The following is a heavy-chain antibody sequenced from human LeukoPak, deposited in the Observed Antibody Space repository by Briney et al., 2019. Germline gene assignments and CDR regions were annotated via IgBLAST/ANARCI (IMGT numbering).Heavy chain of an antibody. CDR2: ISSSNSYI. CDR3: TRGPQYYYYYMDV. CDR1: GFTFSSYS. J-gene: IGHJ6*03. V-gene: IGHV3-21*01. Sequence: GGSLRLSCAASGFTFSSYSMNWVRQAPGKGLEWVSSISSSNSYIYYADSLKGRFTISRDNAKNSLYLQMNSLRAEDTAVYYCTRGPQYYYYYMDVWGKGTTVTVSS.